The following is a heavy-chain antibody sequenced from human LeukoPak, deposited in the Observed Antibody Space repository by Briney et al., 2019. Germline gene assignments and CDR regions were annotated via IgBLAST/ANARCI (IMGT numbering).Heavy chain of an antibody. Sequence: SETLSLTCTVSGGSISSYYWSWIRQPAGKGLEWIGRIYTSGSTNYNPSLKSRVTMSVDTSKNQFSLKLSSVAAADTAVYYCARVRSLPAAMGGDWFDPWGQGTLVTVSS. CDR3: ARVRSLPAAMGGDWFDP. J-gene: IGHJ5*02. CDR1: GGSISSYY. CDR2: IYTSGST. V-gene: IGHV4-4*07. D-gene: IGHD2-2*01.